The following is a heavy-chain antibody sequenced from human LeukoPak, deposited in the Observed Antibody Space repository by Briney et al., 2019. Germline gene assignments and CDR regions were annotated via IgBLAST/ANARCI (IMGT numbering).Heavy chain of an antibody. CDR2: ISYDGSNK. V-gene: IGHV3-30*18. CDR3: AKDILTGYYPAL. CDR1: GFTFSSYG. J-gene: IGHJ4*02. D-gene: IGHD3-9*01. Sequence: GGSLRLSCAASGFTFSSYGMHWVRQAPGKGLEWVAVISYDGSNKYYADSVKGRFTISRDNSKNTLYLQMNSLRAEDTAVYYCAKDILTGYYPALWGQGTLVTVSS.